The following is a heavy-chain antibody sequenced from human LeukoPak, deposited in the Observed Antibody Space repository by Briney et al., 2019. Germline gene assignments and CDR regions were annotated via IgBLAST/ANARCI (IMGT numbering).Heavy chain of an antibody. D-gene: IGHD3-10*01. Sequence: GASVKVSCKVSGYTLTELSMHWVRQAPGKGLEWMGGFDPEDGETIYAQKFQGRVTMTEDTSTDTAYMELSSLRSEDTAVYYCATIRMVRGVIISLFQHWGQGTLVTVSS. CDR2: FDPEDGET. J-gene: IGHJ1*01. V-gene: IGHV1-24*01. CDR3: ATIRMVRGVIISLFQH. CDR1: GYTLTELS.